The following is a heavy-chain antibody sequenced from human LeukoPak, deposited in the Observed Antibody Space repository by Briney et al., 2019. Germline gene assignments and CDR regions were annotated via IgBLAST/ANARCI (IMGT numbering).Heavy chain of an antibody. V-gene: IGHV4-39*07. Sequence: PSETLSLTCTVSGGSISSSSYYWGWIRQPPGKGLEWIGSIYYSGSTYYNPSLKSRVTISVDTSKSQFSLKLSSVTAADTAVYYCARGAGKNYYYGVDVWGQGTTVTVSS. CDR3: ARGAGKNYYYGVDV. CDR2: IYYSGST. J-gene: IGHJ6*02. CDR1: GGSISSSSYY. D-gene: IGHD4-23*01.